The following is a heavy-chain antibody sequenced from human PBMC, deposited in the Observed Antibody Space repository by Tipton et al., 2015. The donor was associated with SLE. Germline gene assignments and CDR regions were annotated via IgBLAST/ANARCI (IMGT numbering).Heavy chain of an antibody. CDR1: AYSISTGYH. Sequence: TLSLTCAVSAYSISTGYHWGWIRQPPGKGLEWIGDINHSGRIDYNPSLMSRVTISEATSKNQFSLTLTSVTAADTGVYYCARGVAIYWITYYDYYMDVWGKGTTVTVSS. CDR3: ARGVAIYWITYYDYYMDV. J-gene: IGHJ6*03. CDR2: INHSGRI. V-gene: IGHV4-38-2*01. D-gene: IGHD2-2*03.